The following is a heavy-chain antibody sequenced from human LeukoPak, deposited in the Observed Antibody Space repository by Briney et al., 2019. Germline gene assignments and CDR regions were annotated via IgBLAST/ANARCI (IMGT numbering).Heavy chain of an antibody. V-gene: IGHV1-3*01. CDR1: GYTFTNVA. CDR3: ARDYGYSLLFY. Sequence: GASVKVSCKASGYTFTNVAIHWVRQAPGQRLEWMGWISAGSGNTKYSQKLQGRVTITRDTSASTAYMELSSLRSEDTAVYYCARDYGYSLLFYWGQGTLVTVSS. D-gene: IGHD5-18*01. J-gene: IGHJ4*02. CDR2: ISAGSGNT.